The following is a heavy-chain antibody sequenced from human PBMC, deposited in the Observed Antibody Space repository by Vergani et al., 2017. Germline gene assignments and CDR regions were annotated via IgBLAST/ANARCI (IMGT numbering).Heavy chain of an antibody. Sequence: EVHLEESGGGLVQPGGSLRLSCAASGFTFGDYYMAWIRLAPGKGLDWVASIKRDGTETFYVESLKGRFTISRDNAKTTLYLQMNSLRDEDRGVYYCARISGGSAPYLHYWGQGTLVTVAS. V-gene: IGHV3-7*01. CDR3: ARISGGSAPYLHY. CDR2: IKRDGTET. D-gene: IGHD2-15*01. J-gene: IGHJ1*01. CDR1: GFTFGDYY.